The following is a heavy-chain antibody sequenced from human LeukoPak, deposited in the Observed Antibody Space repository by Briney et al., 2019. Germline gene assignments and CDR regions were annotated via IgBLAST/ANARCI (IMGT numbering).Heavy chain of an antibody. D-gene: IGHD3-10*01. CDR2: IYPDDSDT. CDR1: GYSFTTYW. J-gene: IGHJ5*02. CDR3: VRQRGSSGTINHFDP. Sequence: RGESLKISCETSGYSFTTYWIGWVRRMPGTGLEWVGAIYPDDSDTRYSPSFQGQVVISADRSIRTAYLQWNSLKTSDTAMYYCVRQRGSSGTINHFDPWGQGTLVTVSS. V-gene: IGHV5-51*01.